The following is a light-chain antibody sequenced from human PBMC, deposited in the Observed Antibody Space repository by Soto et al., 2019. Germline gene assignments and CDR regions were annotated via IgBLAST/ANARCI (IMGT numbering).Light chain of an antibody. CDR1: QNIGVY. V-gene: IGKV1-39*01. CDR3: HQTAANPWT. J-gene: IGKJ1*01. CDR2: AAS. Sequence: DMQMTQSPSSLSASVGDRVTITCRASQNIGVYLNWYQKKPGKAPKLLIHAASSLHSGVPSTFSGSGSGTDFALTISSLQPEDFATYYCHQTAANPWTFAQGTKLDIK.